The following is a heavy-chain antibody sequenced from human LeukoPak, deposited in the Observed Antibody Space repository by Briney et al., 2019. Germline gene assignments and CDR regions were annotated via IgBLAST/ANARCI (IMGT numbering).Heavy chain of an antibody. CDR2: IYYSKNT. CDR3: VSPRGFSYGYFDY. J-gene: IGHJ4*02. Sequence: PSETLSLTCTVSGGSISSSSAYWGWLRQPPGKGLVWIGSIYYSKNTYYNPSIKSRVTISADTSKNQFSLTLGSVSATDTAVYYCVSPRGFSYGYFDYWGQGTLVTVSS. D-gene: IGHD5-18*01. V-gene: IGHV4-39*01. CDR1: GGSISSSSAY.